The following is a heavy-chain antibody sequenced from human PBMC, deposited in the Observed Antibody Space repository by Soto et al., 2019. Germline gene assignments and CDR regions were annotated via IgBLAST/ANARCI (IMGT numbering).Heavy chain of an antibody. CDR2: IIPIFGTA. V-gene: IGHV1-69*13. D-gene: IGHD1-26*01. Sequence: VKVSCKASGGTFSSYAISWVRQAPGQGLEWMGGIIPIFGTANYAQKFQGRVTITADESTSTAYMELSSLRSEDTAVYYCARVPLWVGATARHAFDIWGQGTMVTVSS. CDR1: GGTFSSYA. CDR3: ARVPLWVGATARHAFDI. J-gene: IGHJ3*02.